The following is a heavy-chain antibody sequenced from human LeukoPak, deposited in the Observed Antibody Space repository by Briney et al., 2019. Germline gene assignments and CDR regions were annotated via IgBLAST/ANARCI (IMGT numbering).Heavy chain of an antibody. CDR3: ARLTTSYGRDAFDI. J-gene: IGHJ3*02. CDR1: GFTFSSYE. D-gene: IGHD1-14*01. V-gene: IGHV3-48*03. Sequence: GGSLRLSCAASGFTFSSYEMNWVRQAPGKGLEWVSYISSSSSTIYYADSVKGRFTISRDNAKNSLYLQMNSLRAEDTAVYYCARLTTSYGRDAFDIWGQGTMVTVSS. CDR2: ISSSSSTI.